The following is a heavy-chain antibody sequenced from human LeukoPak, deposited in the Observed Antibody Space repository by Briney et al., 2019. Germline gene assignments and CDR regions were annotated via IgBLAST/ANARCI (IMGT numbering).Heavy chain of an antibody. V-gene: IGHV4-39*01. CDR2: IYYSGNT. J-gene: IGHJ5*02. D-gene: IGHD1-26*01. CDR3: ARREGQFDP. CDR1: GGSVSSTSYP. Sequence: SETLSLTCTVSGGSVSSTSYPWAWIRQPPGKGLEWIGNIYYSGNTYYNPSLKSRVTISVDTSKNQFSLKLSSVTAADTAVYYCARREGQFDPWGQGTLVTVSS.